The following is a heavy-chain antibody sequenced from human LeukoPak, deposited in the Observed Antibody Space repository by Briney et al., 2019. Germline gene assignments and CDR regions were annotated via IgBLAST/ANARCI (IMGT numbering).Heavy chain of an antibody. Sequence: SETLSLTCTVSGGSLSSYYWSWIRQPPGKGLEWIGYIYYSGSTNYNPSLKSPVTISVDTSKNQFSLKLSSVTAADTAVYYCARDRPIVGATDAFDIWGQGTMVTVSS. CDR3: ARDRPIVGATDAFDI. CDR1: GGSLSSYY. CDR2: IYYSGST. D-gene: IGHD1-26*01. J-gene: IGHJ3*02. V-gene: IGHV4-59*01.